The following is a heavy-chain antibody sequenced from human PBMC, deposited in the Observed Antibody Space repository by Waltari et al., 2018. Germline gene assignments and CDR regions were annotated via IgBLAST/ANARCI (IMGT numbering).Heavy chain of an antibody. CDR2: ISYNERNI. CDR3: ARDYCDRTNCHGMDV. Sequence: QVQLVESGGGVVQPGRSLRLSCAASEFTFSSYAMHWVRQAPGKGLGGVAVISYNERNIYYVDSVKGRFAISRDNSKKMLYLQMNSLRAEDTAVYYCARDYCDRTNCHGMDVWGQGTTVTVSS. D-gene: IGHD3-22*01. CDR1: EFTFSSYA. J-gene: IGHJ6*02. V-gene: IGHV3-30*09.